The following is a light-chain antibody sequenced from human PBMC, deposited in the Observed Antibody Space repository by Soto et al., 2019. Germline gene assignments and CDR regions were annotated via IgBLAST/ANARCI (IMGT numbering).Light chain of an antibody. J-gene: IGLJ3*02. CDR2: LNSDGSH. V-gene: IGLV4-69*01. Sequence: QPVLTQSPSASASLGASVKHTCTLSSGHSSYAIAWHQQQPEKGPRYLMKLNSDGSHSKGDGIPDRFSGSSSGTERYLTISSLQSEDEADYYCQTWSTGIRVFGGGTKLTVL. CDR1: SGHSSYA. CDR3: QTWSTGIRV.